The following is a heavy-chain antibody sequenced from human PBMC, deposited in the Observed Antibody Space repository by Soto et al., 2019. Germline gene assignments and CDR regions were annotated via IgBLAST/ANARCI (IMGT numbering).Heavy chain of an antibody. J-gene: IGHJ4*02. CDR2: IYYSGST. V-gene: IGHV4-39*01. CDR3: ARRVLDGDSLAYHY. Sequence: QLQLQESGPGLVKPSETLSLTCTVSGGSISSSSYYWGWIRQPPGKGLEWIGSIYYSGSTYYNPSHKSRGTISVDTSKNQFSLKLSSVTAADTAVYYCARRVLDGDSLAYHYWGQGTLVTVSS. D-gene: IGHD4-17*01. CDR1: GGSISSSSYY.